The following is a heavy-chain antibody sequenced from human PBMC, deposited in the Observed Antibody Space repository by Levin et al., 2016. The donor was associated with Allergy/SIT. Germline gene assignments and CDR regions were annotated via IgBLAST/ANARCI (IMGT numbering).Heavy chain of an antibody. CDR3: AKGGRATVTPQQRDYFDY. CDR2: ISYDGSNK. CDR1: GFTFSTYG. D-gene: IGHD4-17*01. V-gene: IGHV3-30*18. Sequence: GGSLRLSCAASGFTFSTYGMHWVRQAPGKGLEWVAVISYDGSNKYYADSVKGRFTISRDNSKNTLYLQMNSLRAEDTAVYYCAKGGRATVTPQQRDYFDYWGQGTLVTVSS. J-gene: IGHJ4*02.